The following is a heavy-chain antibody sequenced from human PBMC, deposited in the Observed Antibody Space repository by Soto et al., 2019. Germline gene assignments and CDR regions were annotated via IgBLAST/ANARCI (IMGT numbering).Heavy chain of an antibody. CDR1: GFTFSSYE. Sequence: PGGSLRLSCAASGFTFSSYEMNWVRQAPGKGLEWVSYISRSGGTIYCGDSVKGRVTISRDNAKNSLYLQMSSLRAEDTAVYYCLRERNSYGPLSLIDYWGQGTLVTVSS. D-gene: IGHD5-18*01. J-gene: IGHJ4*02. V-gene: IGHV3-48*03. CDR3: LRERNSYGPLSLIDY. CDR2: ISRSGGTI.